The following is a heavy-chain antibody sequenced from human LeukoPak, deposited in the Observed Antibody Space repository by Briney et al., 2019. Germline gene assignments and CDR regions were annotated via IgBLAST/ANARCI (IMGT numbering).Heavy chain of an antibody. J-gene: IGHJ4*02. D-gene: IGHD6-6*01. Sequence: ASVKVSCKASGYAFTSYGISWVRQAPGQGLEWMGIINPTGGSTTYAQKFQGRVTMTRDTSTSTVYMELSSLRSDDTAVYYCARTAARRFDYWGQGTLVTVSS. CDR2: INPTGGST. V-gene: IGHV1-46*01. CDR1: GYAFTSYG. CDR3: ARTAARRFDY.